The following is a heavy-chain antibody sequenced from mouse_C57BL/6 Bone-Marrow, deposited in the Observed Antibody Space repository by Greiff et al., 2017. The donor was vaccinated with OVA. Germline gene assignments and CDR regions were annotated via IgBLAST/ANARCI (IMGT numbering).Heavy chain of an antibody. Sequence: QVQLQQSGAELVRPGASVKLSCKASGYTFTDYYINWVKQRPGQGLEWIARIYPGSGNTYYNEKFKGKATLTAEKSSSTAYMQLSSLTSEDSAVYFCARETTWDRGYWGQGTTLTVSS. J-gene: IGHJ2*01. CDR3: ARETTWDRGY. D-gene: IGHD4-1*01. CDR2: IYPGSGNT. V-gene: IGHV1-76*01. CDR1: GYTFTDYY.